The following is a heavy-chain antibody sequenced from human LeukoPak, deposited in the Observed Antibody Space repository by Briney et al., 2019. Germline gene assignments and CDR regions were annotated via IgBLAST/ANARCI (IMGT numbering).Heavy chain of an antibody. Sequence: PGGSLRLSCAASGFTFSSYGMHWVRQAPGKGLEWVAVIWYDGSNKYYADSVKGRFTISRDNSKNTLYLQMNSLRAEDTAVYYCARDPTGTMVRGVTPFDYWGQGTLVTVSS. CDR3: ARDPTGTMVRGVTPFDY. D-gene: IGHD3-10*01. V-gene: IGHV3-33*01. J-gene: IGHJ4*02. CDR2: IWYDGSNK. CDR1: GFTFSSYG.